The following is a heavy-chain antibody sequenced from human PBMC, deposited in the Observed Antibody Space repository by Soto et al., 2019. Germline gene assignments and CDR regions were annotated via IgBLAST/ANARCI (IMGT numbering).Heavy chain of an antibody. CDR3: ARTGYSSGWYSSFIWDY. CDR2: MNPNSGNT. V-gene: IGHV1-8*01. D-gene: IGHD6-19*01. J-gene: IGHJ4*02. Sequence: QVQLVQSGAEVKKPGASVKVSCKASGYTFTSYDINWVRQATGQGLEWMGWMNPNSGNTGYAQKFQGRVTMTRNTPISTAYMELSSLRSEDAAVYYCARTGYSSGWYSSFIWDYWGQGTLVTVSS. CDR1: GYTFTSYD.